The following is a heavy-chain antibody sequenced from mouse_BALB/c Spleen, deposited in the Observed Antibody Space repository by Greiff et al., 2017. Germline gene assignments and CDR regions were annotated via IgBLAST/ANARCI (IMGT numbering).Heavy chain of an antibody. CDR1: GYTFTSYW. J-gene: IGHJ3*01. Sequence: QVQLQQPGAELVKPGASVKLSCKASGYTFTSYWMHWVKQRPGQGLEWIGEIDPSDSYTNYNQKFKGKATLTVDKSSSTAYMQLSSLTSEDSAVYYCARQDYYGSSWFAYWGQGTLVTVSA. V-gene: IGHV1-69*02. CDR2: IDPSDSYT. CDR3: ARQDYYGSSWFAY. D-gene: IGHD1-1*01.